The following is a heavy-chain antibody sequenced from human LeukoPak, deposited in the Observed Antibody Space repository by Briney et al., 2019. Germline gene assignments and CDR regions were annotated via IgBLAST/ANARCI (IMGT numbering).Heavy chain of an antibody. V-gene: IGHV4-59*08. D-gene: IGHD2-21*01. J-gene: IGHJ6*02. CDR2: IYYSGST. CDR1: GGSISSYY. CDR3: ARVASYYYYGMDV. Sequence: SETLSLTCTVSGGSISSYYWSWIRQPPGKGLEWIGYIYYSGSTNYNPSLKSRVTISVDTSKNQFSLKLSSVTAADTAVYYCARVASYYYYGMDVWGQGTTVTVSS.